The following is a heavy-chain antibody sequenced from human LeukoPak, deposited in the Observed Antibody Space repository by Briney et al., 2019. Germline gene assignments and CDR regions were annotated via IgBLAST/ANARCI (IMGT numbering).Heavy chain of an antibody. CDR1: GGTFSSYA. J-gene: IGHJ4*02. CDR3: ARVKGYCSGGSCSPPATAVDY. CDR2: IIPIFGTA. Sequence: SVKVSCKASGGTFSSYAISWVRQAPGQGLEWMGGIIPIFGTANYAQKFQGRVTITADKSTSTAYMELSSLRSEDTAVYYCARVKGYCSGGSCSPPATAVDYWGQGTLVTVSS. D-gene: IGHD2-15*01. V-gene: IGHV1-69*06.